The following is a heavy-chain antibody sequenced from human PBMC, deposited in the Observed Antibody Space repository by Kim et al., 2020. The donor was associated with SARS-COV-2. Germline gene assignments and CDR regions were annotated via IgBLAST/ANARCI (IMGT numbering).Heavy chain of an antibody. CDR2: INHSGST. Sequence: SETLSLTCAVYGGSFSGYYWSWIRQPPGKGLEWIGEINHSGSTNYNPSLKSRVTISVDTSKNQFSLKLSSVTAADTAVYYCARGEGYYYGSRRGLYWFDPWGQGTLVTVSS. CDR3: ARGEGYYYGSRRGLYWFDP. D-gene: IGHD3-10*01. CDR1: GGSFSGYY. J-gene: IGHJ5*02. V-gene: IGHV4-34*01.